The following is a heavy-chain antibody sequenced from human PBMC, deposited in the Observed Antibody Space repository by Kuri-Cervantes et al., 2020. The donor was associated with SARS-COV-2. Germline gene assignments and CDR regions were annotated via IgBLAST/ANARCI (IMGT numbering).Heavy chain of an antibody. V-gene: IGHV6-1*01. CDR1: GDSVSSNSAA. J-gene: IGHJ6*03. CDR2: TYYRSKWYN. D-gene: IGHD3-10*01. Sequence: SETLSLTCAISGDSVSSNSAAWNWIRKSPSRGLEWLGRTYYRSKWYNDYAVSVKSRITINPDTSKNQFSLQLNSVTPEDTAVYYCARQVLLWFGELNYMDVWGKGTTVTVSS. CDR3: ARQVLLWFGELNYMDV.